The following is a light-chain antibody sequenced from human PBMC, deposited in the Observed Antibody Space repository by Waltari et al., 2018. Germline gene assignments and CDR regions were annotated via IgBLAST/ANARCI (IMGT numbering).Light chain of an antibody. CDR3: QTWDSNTVV. Sequence: SYDLTQPPSVSASPGQTASIACFGDTLGDKYVSWYQQKPGQSPVLVIYQATKRPSVIPERFSASNSGNTATLTVSETQAVDEASYYCQTWDSNTVVFGGGTTLTVL. J-gene: IGLJ2*01. CDR1: TLGDKY. V-gene: IGLV3-1*01. CDR2: QAT.